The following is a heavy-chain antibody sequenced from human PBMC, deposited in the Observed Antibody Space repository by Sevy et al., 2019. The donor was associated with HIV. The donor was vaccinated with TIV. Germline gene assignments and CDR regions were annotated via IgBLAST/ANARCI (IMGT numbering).Heavy chain of an antibody. CDR1: GGSFSGYY. J-gene: IGHJ6*02. Sequence: SETLSLTCAVYGGSFSGYYWSWIRQPPGKGLEWIGEINHSGSTNYNPSLKSRVTISVDTSKNQFSLKLSSVTAAATAVYYCARRKGVATPKRDYYGMDVWGQGTTVTVSS. D-gene: IGHD5-12*01. CDR3: ARRKGVATPKRDYYGMDV. V-gene: IGHV4-34*01. CDR2: INHSGST.